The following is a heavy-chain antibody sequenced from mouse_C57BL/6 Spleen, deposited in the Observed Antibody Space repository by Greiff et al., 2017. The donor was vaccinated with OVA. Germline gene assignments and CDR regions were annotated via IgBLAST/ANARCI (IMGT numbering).Heavy chain of an antibody. CDR3: ARRELTTVVNFDY. J-gene: IGHJ2*01. V-gene: IGHV5-6*02. D-gene: IGHD1-1*01. Sequence: EVKLLESGGDLVKPGGSLKLSCAASGFPFSSYGMSWVRPTPDKRLEWVATISSGVSYTYYPDSVKGRFTISRDNAKNTLYLQMSSLKSEDTTMYYWARRELTTVVNFDYWGQGTTLTVSS. CDR1: GFPFSSYG. CDR2: ISSGVSYT.